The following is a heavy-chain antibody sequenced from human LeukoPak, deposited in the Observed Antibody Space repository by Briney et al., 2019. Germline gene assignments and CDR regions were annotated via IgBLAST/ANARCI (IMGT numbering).Heavy chain of an antibody. V-gene: IGHV1-18*01. Sequence: ASVKVSCKASGYTFTSYGISWVRQAPGQGLEWMGWISAYNGNTNYAQKLQGRVTMTTDTSTSTAYMELRSLRSDGTAVYYCARGVADDYYYYYMDVWGKGTTVTVSS. D-gene: IGHD2-15*01. CDR3: ARGVADDYYYYYMDV. CDR1: GYTFTSYG. J-gene: IGHJ6*03. CDR2: ISAYNGNT.